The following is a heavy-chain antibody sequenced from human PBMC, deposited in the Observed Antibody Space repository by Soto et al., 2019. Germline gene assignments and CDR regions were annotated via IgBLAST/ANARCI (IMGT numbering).Heavy chain of an antibody. D-gene: IGHD6-25*01. J-gene: IGHJ3*01. CDR3: ASESSASAFDL. Sequence: EVQLVESGGGLVQPGGSLRLSCAASGFTFSSYGMSWVRQAPGRGLEWVANIKQDGSEKYYVDSVRGRFTISRDNAKNSLYLQMSSLRAEDTAVYYCASESSASAFDLWGQGTIVTVSS. CDR1: GFTFSSYG. CDR2: IKQDGSEK. V-gene: IGHV3-7*01.